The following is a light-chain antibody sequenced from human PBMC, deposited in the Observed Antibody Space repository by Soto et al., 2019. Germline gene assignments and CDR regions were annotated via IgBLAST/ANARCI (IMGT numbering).Light chain of an antibody. V-gene: IGKV3-20*01. Sequence: EIVMPQSTATLSVSPGERATLSCRASQSVRSNLAWDTQKPGQAPRLLIYGASNRATGIPDSFSGSGSGTDFTLTVRRLEPDEFALYDCQQYGSSGTFGQGTKVDIK. CDR1: QSVRSN. CDR3: QQYGSSGT. CDR2: GAS. J-gene: IGKJ1*01.